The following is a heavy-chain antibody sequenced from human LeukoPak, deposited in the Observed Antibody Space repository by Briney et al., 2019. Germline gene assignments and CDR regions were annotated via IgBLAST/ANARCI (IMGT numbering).Heavy chain of an antibody. CDR3: AKDKYCSGGSCYSDY. CDR1: GFTFSCYS. D-gene: IGHD2-15*01. Sequence: PGGSLRLSCAASGFTFSCYSMNWVRQAPGKGLEWVSAISGSGGSTYYADSVKGRFTISRDNSKNTLYLQMNSLRAEDTAVYYCAKDKYCSGGSCYSDYWGQGTLVTVSS. J-gene: IGHJ4*02. CDR2: ISGSGGST. V-gene: IGHV3-23*01.